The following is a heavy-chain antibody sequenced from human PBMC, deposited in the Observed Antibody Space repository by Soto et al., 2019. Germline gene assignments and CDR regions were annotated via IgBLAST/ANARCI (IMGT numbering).Heavy chain of an antibody. CDR3: TQTTRWFIPPNVGYWYFDV. D-gene: IGHD2-15*01. J-gene: IGHJ2*01. Sequence: QITLNESGPTLVKPTQTLTLTCTFSGFSLRSDGVGVGWIRQPPGKALEWLAFVYWNDATRLSPSLQSRLTITKDTAKNLVVLTLNHVDPVDTATYYCTQTTRWFIPPNVGYWYFDVWGRGTPVTASS. CDR2: VYWNDAT. CDR1: GFSLRSDGVG. V-gene: IGHV2-5*01.